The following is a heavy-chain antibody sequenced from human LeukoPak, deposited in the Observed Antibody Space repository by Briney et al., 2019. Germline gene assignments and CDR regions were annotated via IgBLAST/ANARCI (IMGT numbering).Heavy chain of an antibody. CDR2: INSDGSSI. CDR1: GFTFSSYW. Sequence: GGSLRLSCAASGFTFSSYWMHWVRQAPGEGLVWVSRINSDGSSITYADSVKGRFTISRDNAKNTPFLQMNSLRVEDTAVYYCAREGRVSGYDFDCWGQGTLVTVSS. CDR3: AREGRVSGYDFDC. D-gene: IGHD5-12*01. V-gene: IGHV3-74*03. J-gene: IGHJ4*02.